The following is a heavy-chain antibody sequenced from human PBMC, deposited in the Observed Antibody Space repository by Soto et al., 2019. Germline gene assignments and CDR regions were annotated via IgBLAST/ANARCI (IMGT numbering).Heavy chain of an antibody. D-gene: IGHD3-3*01. J-gene: IGHJ3*02. Sequence: GGSLRLSCAASGFTFSNAWMNWVRQAPGKGLEWVGRIKSETDGGTTDYAAPVKGRFTISRDDSKNTLYLQMNSLKTEDTAVYYCTTDVGYDFWSGPRTDAFDIWGQGTMVTVSS. V-gene: IGHV3-15*01. CDR3: TTDVGYDFWSGPRTDAFDI. CDR1: GFTFSNAW. CDR2: IKSETDGGTT.